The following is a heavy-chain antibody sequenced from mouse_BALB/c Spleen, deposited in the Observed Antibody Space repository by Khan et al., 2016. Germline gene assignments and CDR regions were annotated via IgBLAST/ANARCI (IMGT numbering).Heavy chain of an antibody. J-gene: IGHJ3*01. CDR2: INTNTGEP. V-gene: IGHV9-3*02. CDR1: GYTFTNYG. CDR3: AEDYYGSNWFAY. D-gene: IGHD1-1*01. Sequence: QIQLVQSGPDLKKPGETVKISCKASGYTFTNYGMNWVKQAPGKGLKWMGWINTNTGEPTYAEEFKGRFAFSLETSATTAYLQIHNLKHEDTATYCGAEDYYGSNWFAYWGQGTLVTVSA.